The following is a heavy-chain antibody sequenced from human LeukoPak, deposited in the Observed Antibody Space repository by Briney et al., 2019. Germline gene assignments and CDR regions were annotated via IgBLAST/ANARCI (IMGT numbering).Heavy chain of an antibody. D-gene: IGHD2-2*01. CDR2: IYYSGST. Sequence: SETLSLTCTVSGGSISSYYWSWIRQPPGKGLEWIGYIYYSGSTNYNPSLKSRVPISVDTSKNQFSLKLSSVTAEDTAVYYCARDFLGGDCSSTSCYYYWFDPWGQGTLVTVSS. J-gene: IGHJ5*02. CDR3: ARDFLGGDCSSTSCYYYWFDP. CDR1: GGSISSYY. V-gene: IGHV4-59*01.